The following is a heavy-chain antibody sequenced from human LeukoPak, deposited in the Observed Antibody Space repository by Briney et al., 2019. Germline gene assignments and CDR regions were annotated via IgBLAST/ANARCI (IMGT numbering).Heavy chain of an antibody. CDR3: ARTSSSWYGGFDY. CDR2: IYYSGST. V-gene: IGHV4-59*01. CDR1: GGSISSYY. Sequence: SETLSLTCTISGGSISSYYWSWIRQPPGKGLEWIGYIYYSGSTNYNPSLKSRVTLSVDTSKNQFSLKLSSVTAADTAVYYCARTSSSWYGGFDYWGQGTLVTVSS. J-gene: IGHJ4*02. D-gene: IGHD6-13*01.